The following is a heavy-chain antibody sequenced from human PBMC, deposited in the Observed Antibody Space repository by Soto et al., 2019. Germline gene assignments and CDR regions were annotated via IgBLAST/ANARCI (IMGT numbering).Heavy chain of an antibody. D-gene: IGHD4-17*01. CDR3: ARDLRYGDYEFYGMDV. J-gene: IGHJ6*02. CDR2: IYYSGST. CDR1: GGSISSGGYY. Sequence: QVQLQESGPGLVKPSQTLSLTCTVSGGSISSGGYYWSWIRQHPGKGLEWIGYIYYSGSTYYNPSLKSRVTISVDTSKNQFSLKLSSVTAADTAVYYCARDLRYGDYEFYGMDVWGQGTTVTVSS. V-gene: IGHV4-31*03.